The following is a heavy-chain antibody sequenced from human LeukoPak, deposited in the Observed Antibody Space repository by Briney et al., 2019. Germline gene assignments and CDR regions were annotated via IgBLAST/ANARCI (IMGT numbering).Heavy chain of an antibody. CDR2: INPNSGGT. CDR3: AREGPVGESGSPGAFDI. J-gene: IGHJ3*02. Sequence: GASVKVSCKASGYTFTGYYMHWVRQAPGQGLEWMGWINPNSGGTNYAQKFQGRVTMTRDTSISTAYMELSRLRSDDTAVYYCAREGPVGESGSPGAFDIWGQGTMVTVSS. V-gene: IGHV1-2*02. CDR1: GYTFTGYY. D-gene: IGHD3-10*01.